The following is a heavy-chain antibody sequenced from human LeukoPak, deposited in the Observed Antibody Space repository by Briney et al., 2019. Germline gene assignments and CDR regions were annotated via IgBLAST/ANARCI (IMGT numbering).Heavy chain of an antibody. CDR1: GGSISSGGYS. D-gene: IGHD6-13*01. J-gene: IGHJ3*02. CDR2: IYHSGST. V-gene: IGHV4-30-2*01. Sequence: PSETLSLTCAVSGGSISSGGYSWSWIRQPPGKGLEWIGYIYHSGSTYYNPSLKSRVTISVDRSKNQFSLKLGSVTAADTAVYYCARGPSVLGYRGGAFDIWGQGTMVTVSS. CDR3: ARGPSVLGYRGGAFDI.